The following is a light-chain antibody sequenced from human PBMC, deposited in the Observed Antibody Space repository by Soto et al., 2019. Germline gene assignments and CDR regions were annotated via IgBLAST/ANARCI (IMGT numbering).Light chain of an antibody. J-gene: IGKJ1*01. CDR3: HQYGSSAGT. V-gene: IGKV3-20*01. Sequence: EIVLTQSPGTLSLSPGKRVTLSCRASQSLNSNSLAWYQQRPGQAPRLLIYGASSRATGIPDRFSGRGFGTDFTLTISRLEPEDFAVYYCHQYGSSAGTFGQGTKVDIK. CDR1: QSLNSNS. CDR2: GAS.